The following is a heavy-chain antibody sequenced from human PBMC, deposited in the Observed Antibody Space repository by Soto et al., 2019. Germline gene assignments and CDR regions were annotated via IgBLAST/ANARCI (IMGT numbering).Heavy chain of an antibody. Sequence: EVQLVESGGGLVQPGGSLRLSCAASGFTVSSNYMSWVRQAPGKGLEWVSVIYSGGSTYYADSVKGRFTISRDNSKNTRYLQMNSRGAGGTAVYYGARDQGYSHYWGQGTLVTVSS. CDR1: GFTVSSNY. D-gene: IGHD5-18*01. CDR2: IYSGGST. V-gene: IGHV3-66*01. CDR3: ARDQGYSHY. J-gene: IGHJ4*02.